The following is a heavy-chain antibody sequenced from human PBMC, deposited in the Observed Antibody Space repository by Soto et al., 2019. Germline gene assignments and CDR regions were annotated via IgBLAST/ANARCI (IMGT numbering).Heavy chain of an antibody. Sequence: ASVKVSCKASGYTFTSYAMHWVRQAPGQRLERMGWINAGNSNTKYSQKFQGRVTITRDTSASTAYLELSSLRSEDTAVYYCSRDYTSYCSSTSCYGVWFDPWGQGTLVTVSS. D-gene: IGHD2-2*01. V-gene: IGHV1-3*01. CDR2: INAGNSNT. CDR3: SRDYTSYCSSTSCYGVWFDP. J-gene: IGHJ5*02. CDR1: GYTFTSYA.